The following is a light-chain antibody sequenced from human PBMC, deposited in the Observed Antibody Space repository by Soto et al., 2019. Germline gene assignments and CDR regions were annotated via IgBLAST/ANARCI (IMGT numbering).Light chain of an antibody. V-gene: IGKV3-15*01. CDR1: QSVNSD. Sequence: ETVMTQSPVTLSVSPGERATFSCRASQSVNSDLAWYQQKPGQAPRLLIYGASTRATGIPARFSGSGSGTEFTLTISSLQSEDFAVYYCHQYDNWPETFGQGTKVDIK. CDR3: HQYDNWPET. CDR2: GAS. J-gene: IGKJ1*01.